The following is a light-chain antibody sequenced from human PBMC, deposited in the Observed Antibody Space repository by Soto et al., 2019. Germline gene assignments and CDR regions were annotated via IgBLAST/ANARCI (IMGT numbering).Light chain of an antibody. CDR1: QDISNY. Sequence: DIQMTQSPSFLSASVGDRVTITCRASQDISNYLVWYQQKPGKAPKPLIYAASTLQSGVPSRFSGSGSGTEFTLTISSLQPEDFATYYCQQLNSYPLTCGPGTKVDNK. CDR2: AAS. V-gene: IGKV1-9*01. CDR3: QQLNSYPLT. J-gene: IGKJ3*01.